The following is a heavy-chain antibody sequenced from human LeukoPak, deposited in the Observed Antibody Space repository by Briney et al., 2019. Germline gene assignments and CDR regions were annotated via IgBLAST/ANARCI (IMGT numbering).Heavy chain of an antibody. CDR1: GGSISSSSYY. CDR3: ARDSPLELLVV. Sequence: PSETLSLTCTVSGGSISSSSYYWGWIRQPPGKGLEWIGSIYYSGSTYYNPSLKSRVTISVDTSKNQFSLKLSSVTAADTAVYYCARDSPLELLVVWGQGTLVTVSS. D-gene: IGHD1-7*01. V-gene: IGHV4-39*07. J-gene: IGHJ4*02. CDR2: IYYSGST.